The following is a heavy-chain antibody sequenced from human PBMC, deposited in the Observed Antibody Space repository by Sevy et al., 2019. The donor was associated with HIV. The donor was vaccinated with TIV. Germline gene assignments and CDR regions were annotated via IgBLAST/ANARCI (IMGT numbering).Heavy chain of an antibody. Sequence: GSLRLSCVGAGISISSHWMNWVRQSPGKGLEWVANINQDGSEIYYVGSVKGRFTISRDNARNSGYLQIHSLSVEDSGVYYCARAMGVWGQGTTVTVSS. CDR3: ARAMGV. V-gene: IGHV3-7*01. CDR1: GISISSHW. CDR2: INQDGSEI. J-gene: IGHJ6*02.